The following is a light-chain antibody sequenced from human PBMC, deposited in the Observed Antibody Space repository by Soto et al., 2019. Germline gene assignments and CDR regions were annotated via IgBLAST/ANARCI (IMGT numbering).Light chain of an antibody. CDR2: DDS. J-gene: IGLJ1*01. V-gene: IGLV3-21*02. CDR3: QVWDSNSDHYV. Sequence: SYELTQPPSLAVAPGQTASIACGGNDIGTKSVHWYQQKPGQAPVVVVYDDSDRPLGIPEGFSGSNSGNTATLTIRRVEVGDEADDICQVWDSNSDHYVFGTGTKVTVL. CDR1: DIGTKS.